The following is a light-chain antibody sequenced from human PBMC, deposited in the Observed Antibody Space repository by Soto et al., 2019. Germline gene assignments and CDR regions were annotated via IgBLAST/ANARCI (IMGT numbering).Light chain of an antibody. CDR1: SSDIGGYKY. Sequence: QSVLTQPASVSGSLGQSITISCTGTSSDIGGYKYVSWYQQHPGKAPKFIIFEVSNRPSGVSDRFSGSNSGNTASLTISGLQAEDEADYYCTSYSRYRVLVFGGGTKVTVL. CDR3: TSYSRYRVLV. J-gene: IGLJ3*02. V-gene: IGLV2-14*01. CDR2: EVS.